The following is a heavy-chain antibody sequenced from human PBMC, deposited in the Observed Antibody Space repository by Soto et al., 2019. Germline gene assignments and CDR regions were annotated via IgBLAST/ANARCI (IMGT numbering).Heavy chain of an antibody. CDR2: IYYSGST. D-gene: IGHD3-9*01. CDR3: ARDTYYDILTGAGFDI. Sequence: SETLSLTCAVYGGSFSGYYWTWIRQPPGTGLELIGYIYYSGSTNYNPSLKSRVTISVDTSKNQFSLKLSSVTAADTAVYYCARDTYYDILTGAGFDIWGQGTMVTVSS. J-gene: IGHJ3*02. CDR1: GGSFSGYY. V-gene: IGHV4-59*08.